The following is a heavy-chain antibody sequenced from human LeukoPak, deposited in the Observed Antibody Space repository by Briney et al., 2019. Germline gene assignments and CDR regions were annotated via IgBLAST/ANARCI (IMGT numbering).Heavy chain of an antibody. V-gene: IGHV3-30-3*01. Sequence: PGGFLRLSCAASGFTFSTYAMLWVRQAPGKGLEWVAVLSYDGSNEYYADSVKGRFTISRDNSKDTLYLQMNSLRAEDTAVYYCARDNYGEDYWGQGTLVTVSS. D-gene: IGHD3-10*01. CDR1: GFTFSTYA. J-gene: IGHJ4*02. CDR3: ARDNYGEDY. CDR2: LSYDGSNE.